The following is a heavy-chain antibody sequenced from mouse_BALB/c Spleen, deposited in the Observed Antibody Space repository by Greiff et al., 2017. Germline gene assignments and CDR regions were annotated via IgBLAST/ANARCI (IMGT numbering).Heavy chain of an antibody. Sequence: QVQLKESAAELARPGASVKMSCKASGYTFTSYTMHWVKQRPGQGLEWIGYINPSSGYTEYNQKFKDKTTLTADKSSSTAYMQLSSLTSEDSAVYYCARHPVVALYYFDYWGQGTTLTVSS. CDR1: GYTFTSYT. CDR2: INPSSGYT. J-gene: IGHJ2*01. CDR3: ARHPVVALYYFDY. D-gene: IGHD1-1*01. V-gene: IGHV1-4*02.